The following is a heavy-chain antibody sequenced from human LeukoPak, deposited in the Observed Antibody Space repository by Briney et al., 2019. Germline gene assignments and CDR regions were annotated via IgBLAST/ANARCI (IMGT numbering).Heavy chain of an antibody. CDR1: GFTFSSYG. D-gene: IGHD5-12*01. Sequence: GGSLRLSCAASGFTFSSYGMHWVRQAPGKGLEWVAVISYDGSNKYYADSVKGRFTISRDNSKNTLYLQMNSLRAEDTAVYYCAKAVDIDIWGQGTMVTVCS. V-gene: IGHV3-30*18. CDR2: ISYDGSNK. J-gene: IGHJ3*02. CDR3: AKAVDIDI.